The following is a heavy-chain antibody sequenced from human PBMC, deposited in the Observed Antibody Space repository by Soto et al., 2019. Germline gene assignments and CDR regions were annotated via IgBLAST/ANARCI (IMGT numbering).Heavy chain of an antibody. CDR3: ATGIIRPRIAAAGTGYYYYGMDV. V-gene: IGHV1-69-2*01. CDR1: GYTFTDYY. D-gene: IGHD6-13*01. J-gene: IGHJ6*02. Sequence: ASVKVSCKVSGYTFTDYYMHWVQQAPGKGLEWMGLVDPEDGETIYAEKFPGRVTITADTSTDTAYMELSSLRSEDTAVYYCATGIIRPRIAAAGTGYYYYGMDVWGQGTTVTVSS. CDR2: VDPEDGET.